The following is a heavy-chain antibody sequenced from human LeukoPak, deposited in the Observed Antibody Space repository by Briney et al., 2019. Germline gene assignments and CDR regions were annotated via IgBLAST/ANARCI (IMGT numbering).Heavy chain of an antibody. CDR2: IDHSGST. CDR1: GGSISHSY. V-gene: IGHV4-34*01. Sequence: SETLSLTCTVSGGSISHSYWSWIRQPPGKGLEWIGEIDHSGSTNYNPSLKSRVTISVDTTKNQFSLKLSSVTAADTAVYYCAVASGAVYMDVWGKGTTVTVSS. D-gene: IGHD2-15*01. J-gene: IGHJ6*03. CDR3: AVASGAVYMDV.